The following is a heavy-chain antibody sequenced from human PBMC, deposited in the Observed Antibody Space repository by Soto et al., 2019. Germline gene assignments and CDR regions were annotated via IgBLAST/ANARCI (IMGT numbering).Heavy chain of an antibody. V-gene: IGHV2-5*02. J-gene: IGHJ4*02. CDR3: AHRRDSSRCYYVAGDFDY. CDR1: GFSLSTSGVG. D-gene: IGHD3-22*01. Sequence: QITLKESGPTLVKPTQTLTLTCTFSGFSLSTSGVGVGWIRQPPGKALEWLALIYWDDDKRYSPSLKSRLTISKDTSKIHVVLKMTSMDPVETATYYCAHRRDSSRCYYVAGDFDYWGQGTLSTVSS. CDR2: IYWDDDK.